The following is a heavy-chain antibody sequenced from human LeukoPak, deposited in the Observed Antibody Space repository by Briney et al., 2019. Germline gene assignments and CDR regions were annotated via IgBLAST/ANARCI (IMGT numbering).Heavy chain of an antibody. V-gene: IGHV4-38-2*01. J-gene: IGHJ5*02. Sequence: SETLSLTCAVSAYAISSGYYWGWIRQPPGKGLEWIGSFYHSGITYYNRSLKSRVTISVDTSKNQFSLKLSSGTAADPPVYYSARHDFYSNYPHNWFDPWGQGTLVTVSS. CDR1: AYAISSGYY. D-gene: IGHD4-11*01. CDR2: FYHSGIT. CDR3: ARHDFYSNYPHNWFDP.